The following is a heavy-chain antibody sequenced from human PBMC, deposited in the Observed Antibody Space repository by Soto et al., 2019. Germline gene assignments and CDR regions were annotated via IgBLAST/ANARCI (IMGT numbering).Heavy chain of an antibody. J-gene: IGHJ4*02. CDR1: GGSISSYY. Sequence: QVQLQESGPGLVKPSETLSLTCTVSGGSISSYYWSWIRQPPGKGLEWIGYIYYSGSTNYNPSLKSPVTISVDTSKNQFSLKLSSVTAADTAVYYCARQPTGYYFDYWGQGTLVTVSS. CDR3: ARQPTGYYFDY. V-gene: IGHV4-59*08. CDR2: IYYSGST.